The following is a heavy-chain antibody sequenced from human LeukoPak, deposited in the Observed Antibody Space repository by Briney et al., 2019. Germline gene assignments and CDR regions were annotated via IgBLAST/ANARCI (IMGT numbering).Heavy chain of an antibody. V-gene: IGHV3-21*01. Sequence: GGSLRLSCADSELSFSSYSMNWVRQAPGKGLEWVSCISSSSSYIYYADSVKGRFTISRDNAKNSLYLQMNSLRAEDTAVYYCAELGITMIGGVWGKGTTVTISS. CDR2: ISSSSSYI. J-gene: IGHJ6*04. D-gene: IGHD3-10*02. CDR1: ELSFSSYS. CDR3: AELGITMIGGV.